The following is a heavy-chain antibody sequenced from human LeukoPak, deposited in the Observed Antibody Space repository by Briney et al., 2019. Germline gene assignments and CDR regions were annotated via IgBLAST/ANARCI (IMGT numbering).Heavy chain of an antibody. J-gene: IGHJ3*02. CDR1: GGSFSGYD. V-gene: IGHV4-34*01. Sequence: SETLSLTCAVYGGSFSGYDWSWIRQPPGKGLEWIGEINHSGSTNYNPSLKSRVTISVDTSKNQFSLKLSSVTAADTAVYYCARSVVVVAAKAFDIWGQGTMVTVSS. D-gene: IGHD2-15*01. CDR2: INHSGST. CDR3: ARSVVVVAAKAFDI.